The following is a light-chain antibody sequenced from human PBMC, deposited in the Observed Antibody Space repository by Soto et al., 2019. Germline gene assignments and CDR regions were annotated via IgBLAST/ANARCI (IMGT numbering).Light chain of an antibody. J-gene: IGLJ3*02. CDR1: SSDVGGYNY. CDR2: DVS. Sequence: QSALTQPASVAGSPGQSITIACTGTSSDVGGYNYVSWYQLHPGKAPRLVIYDVSIRPPAVSDRFSGSTSGNTASLTISGLQAEDEADCYCSSYTATRTVVFGGGTKVTVL. V-gene: IGLV2-14*03. CDR3: SSYTATRTVV.